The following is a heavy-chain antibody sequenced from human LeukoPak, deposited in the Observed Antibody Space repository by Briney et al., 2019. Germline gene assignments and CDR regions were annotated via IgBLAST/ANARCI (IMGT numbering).Heavy chain of an antibody. CDR3: ARLGYSSSGDY. CDR1: GGSISSSSYY. CDR2: IYYSGST. D-gene: IGHD6-13*01. Sequence: ASETLSLTCTVAGGSISSSSYYWGWIRQPPGKGLEWIGSIYYSGSTYYNPSLKSRVTISVDTPKNQFSLKLSSVTAADTAVYYCARLGYSSSGDYWGQGTLVTVSS. J-gene: IGHJ4*02. V-gene: IGHV4-39*01.